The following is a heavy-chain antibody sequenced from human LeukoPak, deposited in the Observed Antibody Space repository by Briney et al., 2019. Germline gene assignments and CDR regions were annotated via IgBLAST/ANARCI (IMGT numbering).Heavy chain of an antibody. CDR1: GGSISSGGYY. Sequence: PSEALSLTCTVSGGSISSGGYYWSWIRQHPGKGLEWIGYIYYSGSTYYNPSLKSRVTISVDTSKNQFSLKLSSVTAADTAVYYCARDKRGYYYDSSGYYYSDAFDIWGQGTMVTVSS. CDR2: IYYSGST. D-gene: IGHD3-22*01. V-gene: IGHV4-31*03. CDR3: ARDKRGYYYDSSGYYYSDAFDI. J-gene: IGHJ3*02.